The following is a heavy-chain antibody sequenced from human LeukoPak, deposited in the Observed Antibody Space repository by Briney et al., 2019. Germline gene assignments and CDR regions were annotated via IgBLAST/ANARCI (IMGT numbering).Heavy chain of an antibody. CDR3: AKGLCSTSCYSVPDHV. J-gene: IGHJ6*02. CDR1: GFTFSSYA. CDR2: ISGGGGST. V-gene: IGHV3-23*01. D-gene: IGHD2-2*01. Sequence: PGGSLRLSCAVSGFTFSSYAMGWVRQAPGKGLEWVSAISGGGGSTFYADSVKGRFTISRDNSKNTLYLQMNSLRAEDTAVYYCAKGLCSTSCYSVPDHVWGQGTTVTVSS.